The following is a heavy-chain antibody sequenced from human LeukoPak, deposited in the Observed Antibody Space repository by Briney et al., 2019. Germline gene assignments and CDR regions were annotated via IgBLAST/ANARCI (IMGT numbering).Heavy chain of an antibody. CDR1: GFTFSSYG. CDR3: AKGPWDSSGYLDY. D-gene: IGHD3-22*01. J-gene: IGHJ4*02. V-gene: IGHV3-30*18. Sequence: GGSLRLSCAASGFTFSSYGMHWVRQAPGKGLEWVALISYDGSNKYYADSVKGRFTISRDNSKNTLYLQMNSLRPEDTAVYYCAKGPWDSSGYLDYWGQGTLVTVSS. CDR2: ISYDGSNK.